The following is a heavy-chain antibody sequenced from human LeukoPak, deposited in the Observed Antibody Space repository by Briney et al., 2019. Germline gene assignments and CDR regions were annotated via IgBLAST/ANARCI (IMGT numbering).Heavy chain of an antibody. V-gene: IGHV3-48*03. CDR2: ISSSGSTI. J-gene: IGHJ4*02. CDR1: GFTFSSYE. CDR3: AREGTMVRGVIPFDY. D-gene: IGHD3-10*01. Sequence: GGSLRLSCAASGFTFSSYEMNWVRQAPGKGLEWVSYISSSGSTIYYAGSVKGRFTISRDNAKNSLYLQMNSLRAEDTAVYYCAREGTMVRGVIPFDYWGQGTLVTVSS.